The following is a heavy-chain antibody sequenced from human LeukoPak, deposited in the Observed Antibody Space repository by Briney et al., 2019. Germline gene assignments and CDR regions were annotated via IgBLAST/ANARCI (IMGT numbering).Heavy chain of an antibody. J-gene: IGHJ6*02. D-gene: IGHD2-2*02. V-gene: IGHV4-34*01. CDR2: INHSGST. CDR1: GGSFSGYY. Sequence: KASETLSLTCAVYGGSFSGYYWSWIRQPPGEGLEWIGEINHSGSTNYNPSLKSRVTISVDTSKNQFSLKLSSVTAADTAVYYCARVPAAIPWYYYYGMDVWGQGTTVTVSS. CDR3: ARVPAAIPWYYYYGMDV.